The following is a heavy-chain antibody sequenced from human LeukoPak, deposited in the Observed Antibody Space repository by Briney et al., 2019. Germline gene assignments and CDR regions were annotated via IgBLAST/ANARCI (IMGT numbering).Heavy chain of an antibody. Sequence: ASVKVSCKASGYTFTSYYMHWVRQAPGQGLEWMGIINPSGGSTSYAQKFQGRVTMTRDTSTSTVYMELSSLRSEDTAVYYCARSAWGVVVPAAMNYFDYWGQGTLVSVSS. CDR1: GYTFTSYY. CDR3: ARSAWGVVVPAAMNYFDY. CDR2: INPSGGST. D-gene: IGHD2-2*01. J-gene: IGHJ4*02. V-gene: IGHV1-46*01.